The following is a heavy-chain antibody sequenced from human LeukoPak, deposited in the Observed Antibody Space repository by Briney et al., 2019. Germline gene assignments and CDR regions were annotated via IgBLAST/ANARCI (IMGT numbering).Heavy chain of an antibody. CDR1: GFTVSSNY. CDR3: ARVGAFTSYGFDL. CDR2: INTGGTT. J-gene: IGHJ3*01. Sequence: PGGSLRLSCAASGFTVSSNYMTWVRQAPGKGLEWVSLINTGGTTSYADSVKGRFTISRDSSKSTLYLQMNTLRAEDTAVYYCARVGAFTSYGFDLWGRGTMVTVSS. V-gene: IGHV3-53*01. D-gene: IGHD3-10*01.